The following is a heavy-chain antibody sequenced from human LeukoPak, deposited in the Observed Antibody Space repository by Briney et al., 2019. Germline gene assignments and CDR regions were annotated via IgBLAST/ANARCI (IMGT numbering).Heavy chain of an antibody. Sequence: PSETLSLTCAVSGDSISSDGYSWSWVRQSPGKGLEWIGYIYHSGSTYYNPSLKSRVTISVDRSKNQFSLKLSSVTAADTAVYYCARETRYCSGGSCYSGMDVWGQGTTVTVSS. CDR2: IYHSGST. CDR3: ARETRYCSGGSCYSGMDV. J-gene: IGHJ6*02. D-gene: IGHD2-15*01. CDR1: GDSISSDGYS. V-gene: IGHV4-30-2*06.